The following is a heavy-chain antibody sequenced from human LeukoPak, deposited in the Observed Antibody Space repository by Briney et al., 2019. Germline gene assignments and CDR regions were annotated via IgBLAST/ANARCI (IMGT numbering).Heavy chain of an antibody. Sequence: GGSLRLSCAASGFTFSSYSMNWVRQAPGKGLEWVSSISSSSSYIYYADSVKGRFTISRDNAKNSLYLQMNSLRAEDTAVYYCARLISPHYYDSSGYGNNFDYWGQGALVTVSS. D-gene: IGHD3-22*01. J-gene: IGHJ4*02. V-gene: IGHV3-21*01. CDR3: ARLISPHYYDSSGYGNNFDY. CDR1: GFTFSSYS. CDR2: ISSSSSYI.